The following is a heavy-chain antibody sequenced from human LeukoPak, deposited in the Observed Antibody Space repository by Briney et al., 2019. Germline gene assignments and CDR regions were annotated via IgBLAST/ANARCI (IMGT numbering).Heavy chain of an antibody. V-gene: IGHV3-30*18. CDR3: AKAQGTVTTDLDY. J-gene: IGHJ4*02. Sequence: GRSLRLSCAASGFTFSSYGMHWVRQAPGKGLEWVAVISYDGSNKYYADSVKGRFTISRDNSKDTLYLQMNSLRAEDTAVYYCAKAQGTVTTDLDYWGQGTLVTVSS. D-gene: IGHD4-17*01. CDR1: GFTFSSYG. CDR2: ISYDGSNK.